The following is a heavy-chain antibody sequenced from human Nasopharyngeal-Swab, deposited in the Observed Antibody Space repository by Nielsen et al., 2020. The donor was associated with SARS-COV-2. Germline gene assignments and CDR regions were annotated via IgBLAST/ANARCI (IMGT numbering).Heavy chain of an antibody. CDR3: ARVTSNSFDS. CDR2: IFHSGTT. V-gene: IGHV4-31*03. Sequence: SETLSLTCTVSGDPISIGGYYWSWIRQNPGKGLEWIGYIFHSGTTYYNPSLQGRVIISVDTSKNQFSLTLNSVTAADTAIYHCARVTSNSFDSWGQGTLVSVSS. CDR1: GDPISIGGYY. D-gene: IGHD4-23*01. J-gene: IGHJ5*01.